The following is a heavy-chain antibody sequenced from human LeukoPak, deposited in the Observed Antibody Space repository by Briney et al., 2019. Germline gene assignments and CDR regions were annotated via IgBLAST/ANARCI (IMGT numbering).Heavy chain of an antibody. CDR2: IRYDGSNK. V-gene: IGHV3-30*02. J-gene: IGHJ6*02. D-gene: IGHD2-2*01. CDR1: GFTFSSYG. Sequence: GGSLRLSCAASGFTFSSYGMHWVRQAPGKGLEWVAFIRYDGSNKYYADSVKGRFTISRDNSKNTLYLQMNSLRAEDTAVYYCARDVPSPPTYYYYYYGMDVWGQGTTVTVSS. CDR3: ARDVPSPPTYYYYYYGMDV.